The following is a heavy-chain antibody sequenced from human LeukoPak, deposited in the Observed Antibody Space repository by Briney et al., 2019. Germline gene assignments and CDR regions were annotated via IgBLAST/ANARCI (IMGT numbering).Heavy chain of an antibody. J-gene: IGHJ5*02. CDR2: IYYSGST. CDR3: ARGRTYYYGSGSYHWFDP. Sequence: SETLSLTCTVSGGSISSYYWSWIRQPPGKGLEWIGYIYYSGSTNYNPSLKSRVTISVDTSKNQFSLKLSSVTAADTAVYYRARGRTYYYGSGSYHWFDPWGQGTLVTVSS. D-gene: IGHD3-10*01. V-gene: IGHV4-59*01. CDR1: GGSISSYY.